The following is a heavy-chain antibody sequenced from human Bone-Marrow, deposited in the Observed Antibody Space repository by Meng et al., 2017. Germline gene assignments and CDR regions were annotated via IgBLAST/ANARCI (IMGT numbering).Heavy chain of an antibody. D-gene: IGHD5-18*01. J-gene: IGHJ3*02. Sequence: GGSLRLSCKGSGYSFTSYWIGWVRQMPGKGLEWMWIIYPGDSDTRYSPSFQGQVTISADKSISTAYLQWSSLKASDTAMYYCARVVTAMVTLSLMYAFDIWGQGTMVTVSS. CDR2: IYPGDSDT. V-gene: IGHV5-51*01. CDR3: ARVVTAMVTLSLMYAFDI. CDR1: GYSFTSYW.